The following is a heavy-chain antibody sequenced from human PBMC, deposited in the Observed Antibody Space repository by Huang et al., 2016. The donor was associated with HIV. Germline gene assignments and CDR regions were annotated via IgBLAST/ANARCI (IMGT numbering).Heavy chain of an antibody. CDR2: IYYMGSN. J-gene: IGHJ1*01. CDR3: GRFSYYSDSTISQYLQL. CDR1: GGSISSGGYY. V-gene: IGHV4-30-4*08. D-gene: IGHD3-22*01. Sequence: QVHLQESGPGLVKPSQTLSLTCTVSGGSISSGGYYWTWIRQPPGKGLEWIGYIYYMGSNYYNPSLQSRGTISVDTSKNQFSLKVTSMTAADTAVYYCGRFSYYSDSTISQYLQLWGQGALVTVSS.